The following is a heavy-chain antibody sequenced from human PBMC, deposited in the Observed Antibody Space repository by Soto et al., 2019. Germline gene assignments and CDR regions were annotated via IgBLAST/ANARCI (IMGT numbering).Heavy chain of an antibody. D-gene: IGHD3-22*01. J-gene: IGHJ4*02. CDR1: GFTFNNYV. CDR3: ARTFYSESGGYYY. Sequence: PGGSLRLSCAASGFTFNNYVMTWVRQAPGKGLEWVSSISGSAGTTFYADSVKGRFTVSRDTSKNTLYLQMNNLRADDTAEYYCARTFYSESGGYYYWGQGALVTVSS. CDR2: ISGSAGTT. V-gene: IGHV3-23*01.